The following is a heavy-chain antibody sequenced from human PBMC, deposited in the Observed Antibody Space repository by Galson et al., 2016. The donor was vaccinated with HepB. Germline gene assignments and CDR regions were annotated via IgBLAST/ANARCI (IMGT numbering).Heavy chain of an antibody. CDR2: ISGSGATT. CDR3: ARAWIHLYDLDY. Sequence: SLRLSCAASGFTFSTYAMSGVRQAAGKGLEWVSTISGSGATTYSADSVKGRFTISRDNSKNTLYQQMNSLRAEDAAVYYCARAWIHLYDLDYWGQGALVTVSS. CDR1: GFTFSTYA. J-gene: IGHJ4*02. V-gene: IGHV3-23*01. D-gene: IGHD5-18*01.